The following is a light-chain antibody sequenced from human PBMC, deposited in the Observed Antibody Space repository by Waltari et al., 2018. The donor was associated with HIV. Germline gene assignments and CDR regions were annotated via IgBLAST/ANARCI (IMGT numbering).Light chain of an antibody. V-gene: IGKV2D-29*01. Sequence: DIVMTQPTLSLAVTPGRPAPLSSTSRQSLLASGGKPYLYWYQQKPGQPPRLLIYEVSKRVSGVPDRVSGIGSWTDFTLKISRVEAEDVGVYYCMQTVQLPYTFGQGTKLEIK. CDR1: QSLLASGGKPY. J-gene: IGKJ2*01. CDR2: EVS. CDR3: MQTVQLPYT.